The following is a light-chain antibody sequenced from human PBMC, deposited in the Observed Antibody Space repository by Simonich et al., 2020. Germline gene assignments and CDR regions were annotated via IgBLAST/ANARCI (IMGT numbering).Light chain of an antibody. CDR2: DAS. CDR1: QSVRRSY. Sequence: EIVLTQSPGTLSLSPGERATLSCRASQSVRRSYLAWYQQKPGLAPRLLIYDASSRATCIPDRCSGSGSGTDFTLTSSRLEPEDFAVYYCQQYGSSPPITFGQGTRLEIK. V-gene: IGKV3D-20*01. J-gene: IGKJ5*01. CDR3: QQYGSSPPIT.